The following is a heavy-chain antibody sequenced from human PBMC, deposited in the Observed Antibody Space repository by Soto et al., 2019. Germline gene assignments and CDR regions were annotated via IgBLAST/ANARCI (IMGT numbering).Heavy chain of an antibody. Sequence: QVQLEQSGAEVKKPGSSVKLSCKASGGTFRNSAISWVRQAPGQGLECMGGIMPIFRTPDYAQKFQGRVTITADESTNTAYMELSGLRSEDTAVYYCARDNDRPQLGGNYYYILDIWGHGTTVTVSS. V-gene: IGHV1-69*12. CDR2: IMPIFRTP. CDR3: ARDNDRPQLGGNYYYILDI. CDR1: GGTFRNSA. J-gene: IGHJ6*02. D-gene: IGHD1-1*01.